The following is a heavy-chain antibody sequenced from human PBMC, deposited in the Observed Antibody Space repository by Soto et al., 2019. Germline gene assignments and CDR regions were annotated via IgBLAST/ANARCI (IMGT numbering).Heavy chain of an antibody. D-gene: IGHD3-10*01. J-gene: IGHJ6*02. Sequence: ASVKVSCKASGYTFTSYYMHWVRQAPGQGLEWMGIINPSGGSTSYAQKFQGRVTMIRDTSTSTVYMELSSLRSEDTAVYYCARGLWFGELLGYYYVMDVWCRVTKVTVSS. V-gene: IGHV1-46*01. CDR2: INPSGGST. CDR1: GYTFTSYY. CDR3: ARGLWFGELLGYYYVMDV.